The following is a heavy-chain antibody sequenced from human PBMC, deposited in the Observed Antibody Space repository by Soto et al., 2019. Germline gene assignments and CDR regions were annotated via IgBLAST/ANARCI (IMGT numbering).Heavy chain of an antibody. CDR2: ISYDGSNK. CDR1: GFTFSSYG. J-gene: IGHJ6*02. D-gene: IGHD1-26*01. CDR3: AKDNGSALNYYYYGMDV. Sequence: GGSLRLSCAASGFTFSSYGMHWVRQAPGKGLEWVAVISYDGSNKYYADSVKGRFTISRDNSKNTLYLQMNRLRAEETAVYYCAKDNGSALNYYYYGMDVWGQGTTVTVSS. V-gene: IGHV3-30*18.